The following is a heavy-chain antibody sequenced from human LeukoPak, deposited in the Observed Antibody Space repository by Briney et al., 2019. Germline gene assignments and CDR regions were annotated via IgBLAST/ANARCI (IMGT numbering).Heavy chain of an antibody. CDR3: ARDRYYYDSSGEVNWFDP. CDR2: ISSSGSTI. CDR1: GFTFSDYY. J-gene: IGHJ5*02. V-gene: IGHV3-11*01. Sequence: PGGSLRLSCAASGFTFSDYYMSWIRQAPGKGLEWVSYISSSGSTIYYADSVKGRFTISRDNAKNSLYLQMNSLRAEDTAVYYCARDRYYYDSSGEVNWFDPWGQGTLVTVSS. D-gene: IGHD3-22*01.